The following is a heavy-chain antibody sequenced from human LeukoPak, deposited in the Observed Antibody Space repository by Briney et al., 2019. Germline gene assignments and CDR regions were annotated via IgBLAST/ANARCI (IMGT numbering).Heavy chain of an antibody. CDR3: ARGGGLDV. CDR1: GFTFSSYW. V-gene: IGHV3-7*03. D-gene: IGHD3-16*01. CDR2: INHNGNVN. J-gene: IGHJ6*02. Sequence: GGSLRRSCAASGFTFSSYWMNWARQAPGKGLEWVASINHNGNVNYYVDSVKGRFTISRDNAKNSLYLQMSNLRAEDTAVYFCARGGGLDVWGQGATVTVSS.